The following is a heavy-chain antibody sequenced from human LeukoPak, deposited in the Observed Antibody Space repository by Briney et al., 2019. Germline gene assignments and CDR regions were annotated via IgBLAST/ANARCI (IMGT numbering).Heavy chain of an antibody. J-gene: IGHJ4*02. CDR3: ARSNQADDY. CDR1: GFTFSSYS. D-gene: IGHD1-14*01. CDR2: INPGGSSI. Sequence: GGSLRLSCAASGFTFSSYSMNWVRQVPGKGLVWVARINPGGSSITYADSVKGRFTISRDNDKNTLYLQMDSLRAEDTGVYYCARSNQADDYWGQGTLVTVSS. V-gene: IGHV3-74*01.